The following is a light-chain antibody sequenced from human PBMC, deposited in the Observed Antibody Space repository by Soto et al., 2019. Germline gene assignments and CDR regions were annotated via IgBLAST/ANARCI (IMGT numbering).Light chain of an antibody. CDR1: SSNIGSNT. V-gene: IGLV1-44*01. Sequence: QSVLTQPLSASGTPGQRVTISCSGSSSNIGSNTVNWYQQLPGTAPKLLIYSNNQRPSGLPDRFSGSKSGTSASLAISGLQSEDEADYYCAAWDDSLNGPLYVFGTGTKVTVL. CDR2: SNN. CDR3: AAWDDSLNGPLYV. J-gene: IGLJ1*01.